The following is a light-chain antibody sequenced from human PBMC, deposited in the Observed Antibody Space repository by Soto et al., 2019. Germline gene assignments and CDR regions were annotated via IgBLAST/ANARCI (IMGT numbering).Light chain of an antibody. CDR3: IQGTRWPHSLT. V-gene: IGKV2-30*01. J-gene: IGKJ1*01. Sequence: DVVMTQSPLSLPVTLGQPASISCRSSQSLVYSDGNPYLNWFQQRPGQSPRRLNYKVSNRDSEVPDRFSGSGAGTDFALKISRVEDDDVGVYYCIQGTRWPHSLTLGQGTKLEIK. CDR2: KVS. CDR1: QSLVYSDGNPY.